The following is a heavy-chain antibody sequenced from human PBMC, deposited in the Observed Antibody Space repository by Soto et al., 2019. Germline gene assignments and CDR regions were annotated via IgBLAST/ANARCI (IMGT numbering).Heavy chain of an antibody. D-gene: IGHD3-10*01. CDR2: ISGSGGTT. CDR3: AKHRAGFGSGSDTYYFDA. V-gene: IGHV3-23*01. J-gene: IGHJ4*02. CDR1: GVTFSTYA. Sequence: EVQLLESGGDLVQPGGSLRLSCIASGVTFSTYAMSWVRQAPGKGLEWVSAISGSGGTTYYADSVKGRFTISRDNSKNTLYLQMNSLRAEDTAVYYCAKHRAGFGSGSDTYYFDAWGQGTLVTVSS.